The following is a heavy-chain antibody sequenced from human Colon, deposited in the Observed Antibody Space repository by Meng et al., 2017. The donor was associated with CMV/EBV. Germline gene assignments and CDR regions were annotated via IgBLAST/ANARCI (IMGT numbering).Heavy chain of an antibody. V-gene: IGHV4-30-4*01. CDR1: GGSVNSGDYY. CDR3: ARDRITVAGNWFDP. D-gene: IGHD6-19*01. J-gene: IGHJ5*02. Sequence: SGGSVNSGDYYWTWIRQPPGKGLEWIGYIHNSGSTYYNPSLKSRINISLDTSKNQLSLELNSVTAADTAVYYCARDRITVAGNWFDPWGQGTLVTV. CDR2: IHNSGST.